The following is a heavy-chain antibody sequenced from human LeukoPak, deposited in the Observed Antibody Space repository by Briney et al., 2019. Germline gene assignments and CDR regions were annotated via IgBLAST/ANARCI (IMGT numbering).Heavy chain of an antibody. CDR2: INTNTGNP. Sequence: ASVKVSCKTSGYTFSSYTITWVRQAPGQGLQWMGWINTNTGNPTYAQGFTGRYVFSLDTSVSTAYLQISGLTADDTAVYFCGRDPRLGIRGYTYGYIEYWGREPWSPSPQ. D-gene: IGHD5-18*01. CDR3: GRDPRLGIRGYTYGYIEY. CDR1: GYTFSSYT. J-gene: IGHJ4*02. V-gene: IGHV7-4-1*02.